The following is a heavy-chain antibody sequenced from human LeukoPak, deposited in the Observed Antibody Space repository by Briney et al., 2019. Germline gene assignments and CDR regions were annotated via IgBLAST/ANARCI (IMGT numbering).Heavy chain of an antibody. CDR2: INAGNGNT. J-gene: IGHJ4*02. V-gene: IGHV1-3*01. CDR1: GYTFTSYA. CDR3: ARDGTGTTFGPEGYFNY. Sequence: ASVKVSCKASGYTFTSYAMHWVRQAPGQRLEWMGWINAGNGNTKYSQKFQGRVTITRDTSASTAYMELSSLRSEDTAVYYCARDGTGTTFGPEGYFNYWGQGTLVTVSS. D-gene: IGHD3-16*01.